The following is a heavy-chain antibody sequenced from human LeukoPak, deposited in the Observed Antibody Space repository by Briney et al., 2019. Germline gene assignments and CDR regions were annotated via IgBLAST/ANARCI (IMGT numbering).Heavy chain of an antibody. Sequence: PSETLSLTCAVYGGSFSGYYWSWIRQPPGKGLEWIGEINHSGSTNYNPSLKSRVTISVDTSKNQFSLKLSSETAADTAVYYCARLGRRSTILNWFDPWGQGTLVTVSS. CDR2: INHSGST. CDR1: GGSFSGYY. D-gene: IGHD5/OR15-5a*01. J-gene: IGHJ5*02. CDR3: ARLGRRSTILNWFDP. V-gene: IGHV4-34*01.